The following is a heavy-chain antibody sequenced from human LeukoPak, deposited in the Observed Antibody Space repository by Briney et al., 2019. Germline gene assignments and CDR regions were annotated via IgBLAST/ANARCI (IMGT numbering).Heavy chain of an antibody. Sequence: ASVKVSCKASGYTFTSYAMHWVRQAPGQRLEWMGRINAGNGNTKYSQKFQGRVTITRDTSASTAYMELSSLRSEDTAVYYCARAPAELVFDYWGQGTLVTVSS. CDR3: ARAPAELVFDY. D-gene: IGHD3-10*01. J-gene: IGHJ4*02. V-gene: IGHV1-3*01. CDR2: INAGNGNT. CDR1: GYTFTSYA.